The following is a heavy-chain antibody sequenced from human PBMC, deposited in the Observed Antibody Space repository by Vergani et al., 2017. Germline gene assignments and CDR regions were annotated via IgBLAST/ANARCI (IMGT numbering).Heavy chain of an antibody. J-gene: IGHJ6*02. CDR1: GGSFNTYY. CDR3: ARVMYRDEASTGYRLEGMDI. V-gene: IGHV4-59*13. Sequence: QVQLEESGPGLVKPSETLSLTCTVSGGSFNTYYWSWIRQSPGKGLEWIGYTYSTGSTNYNPSLNSRVTMSVDTSKNQFSLKLRSVTAADTAVYFCARVMYRDEASTGYRLEGMDIWGQGTTVTISS. CDR2: TYSTGST. D-gene: IGHD3-9*01.